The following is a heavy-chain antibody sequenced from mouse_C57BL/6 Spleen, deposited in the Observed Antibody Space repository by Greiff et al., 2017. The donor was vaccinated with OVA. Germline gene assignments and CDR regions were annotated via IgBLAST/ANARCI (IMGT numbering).Heavy chain of an antibody. CDR1: GYSFTGYY. J-gene: IGHJ2*01. V-gene: IGHV1-42*01. CDR3: ARRDALFDY. D-gene: IGHD3-3*01. CDR2: INPSTGGT. Sequence: VQLQQSGPELVKPGASVKISCKASGYSFTGYYMNWVKQSPEKSLEWIGEINPSTGGTTYNQKFKAKATLTVDKSSSTAYMQLKSLTSEDSAVYYWARRDALFDYWGQGTTLTVSS.